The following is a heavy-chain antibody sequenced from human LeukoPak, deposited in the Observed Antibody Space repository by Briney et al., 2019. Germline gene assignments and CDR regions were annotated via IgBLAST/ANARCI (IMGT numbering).Heavy chain of an antibody. CDR2: TSSDLNVK. CDR1: GFTFSSYA. D-gene: IGHD3-10*01. CDR3: AREGYYGSGSPPSLYFDY. V-gene: IGHV3-30*03. J-gene: IGHJ4*02. Sequence: GGSLRLSCAASGFTFSSYAMSWVRQAPGKGLEWVAVTSSDLNVKLYADSVKGRFTISRDNSRSTLYLQMNSLRPEDTAIYYCAREGYYGSGSPPSLYFDYWGQGTLVTVSS.